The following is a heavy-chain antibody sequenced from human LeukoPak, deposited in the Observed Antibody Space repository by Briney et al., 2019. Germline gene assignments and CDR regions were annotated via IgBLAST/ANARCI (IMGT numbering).Heavy chain of an antibody. CDR2: IIPIFGTA. Sequence: GASVKVSCKASGGTFSSYAISWVRQAPGQGLEWMGGIIPIFGTANYAQKFQGRVTITADESTSTAYMELSSLRSEDTAVYYCARERLGYCSSTSCSRRRNWFDPWGQGTLVTVSS. CDR3: ARERLGYCSSTSCSRRRNWFDP. CDR1: GGTFSSYA. D-gene: IGHD2-2*01. V-gene: IGHV1-69*01. J-gene: IGHJ5*02.